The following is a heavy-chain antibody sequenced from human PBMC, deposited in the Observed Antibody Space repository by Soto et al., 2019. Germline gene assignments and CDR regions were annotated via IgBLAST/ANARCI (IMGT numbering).Heavy chain of an antibody. V-gene: IGHV1-2*02. J-gene: IGHJ5*02. CDR3: AKDLTRQLAYWLDP. CDR1: GFSFTGYY. D-gene: IGHD6-6*01. Sequence: ASVKVSCKASGFSFTGYYIHWLRQAPGQGLEWMGWINAHSGGTEYARKFQGRVTLTRDTSIATAYLTLTSLTSDDTALYYYAKDLTRQLAYWLDPWGQGTQVTVSS. CDR2: INAHSGGT.